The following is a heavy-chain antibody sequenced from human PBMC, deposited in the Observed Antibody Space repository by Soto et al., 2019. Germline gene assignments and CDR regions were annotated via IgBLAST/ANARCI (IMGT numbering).Heavy chain of an antibody. CDR2: IYYSGST. D-gene: IGHD3-3*01. CDR3: AREDYDFWSGAYYGMDV. V-gene: IGHV4-31*03. CDR1: GGSIRSGGYY. Sequence: SETLSLTCSVSGGSIRSGGYYWSWIRHHPGKGLEWIGYIYYSGSTYYNPSLKSRVTISVDTSKNQFSLKLSSVTAADTAVYYCAREDYDFWSGAYYGMDVWGQGTTVTVSS. J-gene: IGHJ6*02.